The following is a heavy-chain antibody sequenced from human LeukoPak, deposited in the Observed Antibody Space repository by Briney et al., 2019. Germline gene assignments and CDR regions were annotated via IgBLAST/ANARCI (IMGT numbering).Heavy chain of an antibody. V-gene: IGHV3-15*01. D-gene: IGHD1-1*01. Sequence: GGSLRLSCTVSGFTLSIAWMSWVRQAPGKGLEWVGRVKSQTDGGTTDYAAPVKGRFTISRDDSKNTLFLQMNSLRTEDTAVYYCTTDERAAMGHWGQGTLVTVSS. J-gene: IGHJ4*02. CDR2: VKSQTDGGTT. CDR3: TTDERAAMGH. CDR1: GFTLSIAW.